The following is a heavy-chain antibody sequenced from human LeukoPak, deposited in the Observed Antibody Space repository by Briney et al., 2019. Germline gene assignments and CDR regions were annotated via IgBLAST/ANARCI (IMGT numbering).Heavy chain of an antibody. CDR3: ARHSSGWYDDAFDI. D-gene: IGHD6-19*01. CDR1: GFTFSSYG. Sequence: PGGSLRLSCAASGFTFSSYGMHWVRQAPGKGLEWVANIKQDGSEKYYVDSVKGRFTISRDNAKNSLYLQMNSLRAEDTAVYYCARHSSGWYDDAFDIWGQGTMVTVSS. CDR2: IKQDGSEK. J-gene: IGHJ3*02. V-gene: IGHV3-7*01.